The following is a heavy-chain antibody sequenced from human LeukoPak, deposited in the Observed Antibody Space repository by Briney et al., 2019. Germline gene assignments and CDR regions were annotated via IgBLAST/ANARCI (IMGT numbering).Heavy chain of an antibody. CDR1: GCSISSYY. J-gene: IGHJ4*02. CDR3: AGERGEEYSSGWYFDY. CDR2: IYYSGST. D-gene: IGHD6-19*01. V-gene: IGHV4-59*12. Sequence: SETLSLTCTVSGCSISSYYWSWIRQAPGKGLEWIGYIYYSGSTNYNPSLKSRVTISADMSKNQFSLKLTSVTGADTAVYYCAGERGEEYSSGWYFDYWGQGTLVTVSS.